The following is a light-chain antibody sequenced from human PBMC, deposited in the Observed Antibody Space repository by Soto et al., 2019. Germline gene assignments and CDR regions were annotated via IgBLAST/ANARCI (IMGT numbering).Light chain of an antibody. CDR1: QSVSTN. V-gene: IGKV3-15*01. Sequence: EIVMTQSPPTLSVSPGERATLSCRASQSVSTNLAWYQQKPGQAPRLLIYGVSTRATGIPARFSGSGSGTEFTLTISSLQSEDFAVYYCQQYNNWPYTFGQGTKLEIK. CDR2: GVS. J-gene: IGKJ2*01. CDR3: QQYNNWPYT.